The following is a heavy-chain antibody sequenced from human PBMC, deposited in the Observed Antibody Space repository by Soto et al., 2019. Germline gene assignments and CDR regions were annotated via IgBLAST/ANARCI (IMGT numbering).Heavy chain of an antibody. CDR2: INHSGST. V-gene: IGHV4-34*01. CDR3: AKHYYDLDYFDY. CDR1: GGSFSGYY. J-gene: IGHJ4*02. D-gene: IGHD3-22*01. Sequence: SETLSLTCAVYGGSFSGYYWSWIRQPPGKGLEWIGEINHSGSTNYNPSLKSRVTISVDTSKNQFSLKLSSVTAADTAVYYCAKHYYDLDYFDYWGQGTLVTVSS.